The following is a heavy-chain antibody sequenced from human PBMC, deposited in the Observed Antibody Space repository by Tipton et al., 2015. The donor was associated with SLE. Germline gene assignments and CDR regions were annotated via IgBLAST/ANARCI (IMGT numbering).Heavy chain of an antibody. D-gene: IGHD6-13*01. CDR2: IYGGDYT. Sequence: SLRLSCAASGLTVSRKYMSWVRQAPGKGLECVSVIYGGDYTYYADSVKGRFTISRDNSNLYLQMNSLGAEDTAVYYCAGRGYSSSWSSFDVWGRGTLVTVSS. CDR3: AGRGYSSSWSSFDV. J-gene: IGHJ2*01. V-gene: IGHV3-53*01. CDR1: GLTVSRKY.